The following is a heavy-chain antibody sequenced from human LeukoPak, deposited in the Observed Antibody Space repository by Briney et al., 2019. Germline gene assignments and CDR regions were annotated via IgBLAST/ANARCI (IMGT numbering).Heavy chain of an antibody. V-gene: IGHV4-59*08. CDR3: ARQREYYESSGYYSFDY. D-gene: IGHD3-22*01. CDR1: GDSIGTYY. J-gene: IGHJ4*02. CDR2: IYYTGST. Sequence: SETLSLTCTVSGDSIGTYYWSWIRQPPGKGLEWIGYIYYTGSTNYNPSLKSRVTISVDTSKNQFSLRLSSVTAADTAVYYCARQREYYESSGYYSFDYWGQGALVTVSS.